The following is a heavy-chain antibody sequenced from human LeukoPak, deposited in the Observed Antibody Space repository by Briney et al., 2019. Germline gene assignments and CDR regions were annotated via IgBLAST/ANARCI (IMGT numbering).Heavy chain of an antibody. CDR2: IIPILGIA. CDR1: GGTFSSYA. CDR3: ASPRGTVTMADAFDI. J-gene: IGHJ3*02. Sequence: ASVKVSCKASGGTFSSYAISWVRQAPGQGLEWMGRIIPILGIANYAQKFQGRVTITADKSTSTAYMELSSLRSEDTAVYYCASPRGTVTMADAFDIWGQGTMVTVSS. V-gene: IGHV1-69*04. D-gene: IGHD4-17*01.